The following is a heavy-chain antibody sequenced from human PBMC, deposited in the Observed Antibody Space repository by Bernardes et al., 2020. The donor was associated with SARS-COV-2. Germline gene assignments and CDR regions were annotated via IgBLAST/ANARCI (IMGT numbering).Heavy chain of an antibody. D-gene: IGHD3-3*01. CDR3: AKGSFGVELLHAFDI. Sequence: GALRLSCLASGFMFSNYSMNWVRQAPGKGLEWVSSLDKTSTYIYYADSLKGRVTISRDNAKNSLYLQINSLRAEDTAIYYCAKGSFGVELLHAFDIWGQGTMVTVSS. V-gene: IGHV3-21*04. CDR2: LDKTSTYI. J-gene: IGHJ3*02. CDR1: GFMFSNYS.